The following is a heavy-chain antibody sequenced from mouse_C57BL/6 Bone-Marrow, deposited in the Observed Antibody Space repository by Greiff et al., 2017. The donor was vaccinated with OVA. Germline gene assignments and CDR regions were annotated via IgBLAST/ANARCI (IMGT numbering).Heavy chain of an antibody. J-gene: IGHJ3*01. V-gene: IGHV1-54*01. Sequence: QVQLQQSGAELVRPGTSVKVSCKASGYAFTNYLIEWVKQRPGQGLEWIGVINPGSGGTNYNEKFKGKATLNADKSSSTAYMQLSSLTSEDSAVYFWARPLIYYDYAGFAYWGQGTLVTVSA. CDR2: INPGSGGT. CDR3: ARPLIYYDYAGFAY. CDR1: GYAFTNYL. D-gene: IGHD2-4*01.